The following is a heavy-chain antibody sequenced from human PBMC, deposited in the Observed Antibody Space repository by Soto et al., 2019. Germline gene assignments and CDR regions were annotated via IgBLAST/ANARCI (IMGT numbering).Heavy chain of an antibody. Sequence: SETLSLTCTVSGGSIISSSYYWVWIRQPPGKGLEWIGSIYYSGSTYYNPSLKSRVTIPVDTSKNQFSLKLSSVTAADTAVYYCARSLSHTIFGVVTPYYYYGMDVWGQGTTVTVSS. J-gene: IGHJ6*02. CDR3: ARSLSHTIFGVVTPYYYYGMDV. CDR2: IYYSGST. D-gene: IGHD3-3*01. CDR1: GGSIISSSYY. V-gene: IGHV4-39*01.